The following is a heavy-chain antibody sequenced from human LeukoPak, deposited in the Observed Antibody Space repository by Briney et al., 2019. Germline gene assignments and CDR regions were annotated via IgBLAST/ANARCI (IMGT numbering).Heavy chain of an antibody. CDR2: ISGSGDST. CDR3: AKDPGGSVFDY. D-gene: IGHD2-15*01. J-gene: IGHJ4*02. CDR1: GFTFSNYG. V-gene: IGHV3-23*01. Sequence: GGSLRLSCAASGFTFSNYGMNWVRQTPGKGLEWVSGISGSGDSTYNADSVKGRVTISRDNSKNMLFLQMNSLRAEDTAIYYCAKDPGGSVFDYWGQGTLVAVSS.